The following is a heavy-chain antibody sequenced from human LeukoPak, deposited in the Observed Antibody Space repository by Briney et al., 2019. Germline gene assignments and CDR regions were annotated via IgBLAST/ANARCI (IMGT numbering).Heavy chain of an antibody. CDR2: IRKSCSYI. V-gene: IGHV3-21*01. CDR3: AREDGLVYDY. D-gene: IGHD5/OR15-5a*01. Sequence: PGGSLSLSCAASGFTFSIYTMNGVRQAPGKGLEGVLAIRKSCSYIYYAGSVKGGFIISRDNPKNSLYLQMNSRRHEDTAVYYCAREDGLVYDYWGQGTLVTVSP. J-gene: IGHJ4*02. CDR1: GFTFSIYT.